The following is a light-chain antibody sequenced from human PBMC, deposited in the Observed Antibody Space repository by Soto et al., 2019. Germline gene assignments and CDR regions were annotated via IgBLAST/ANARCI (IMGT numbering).Light chain of an antibody. CDR3: QQYGTAIT. CDR1: QSISDSY. Sequence: EIRLTQSPGPLSLSPGERATLSCGASQSISDSYLAWYQQRPGQAPRLLIYGASSRATNIQDRFSGSGSGADFALTIRRLEPEDVDVYYCQQYGTAITFGQGIRLEI. J-gene: IGKJ5*01. CDR2: GAS. V-gene: IGKV3-20*01.